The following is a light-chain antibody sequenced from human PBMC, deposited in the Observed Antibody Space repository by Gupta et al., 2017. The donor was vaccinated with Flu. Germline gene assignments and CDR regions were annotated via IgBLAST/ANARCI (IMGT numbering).Light chain of an antibody. Sequence: INISCTGSSSDVGGSNYVYWYQQHPGKAPKLIIYDVSNRPSGVASRFSGSKSGNTASLTSSGLEAEDEGDYFCSSDKSTITVYVFGTGTKVTVL. V-gene: IGLV2-14*04. CDR1: SSDVGGSNY. CDR2: DVS. CDR3: SSDKSTITVYV. J-gene: IGLJ1*01.